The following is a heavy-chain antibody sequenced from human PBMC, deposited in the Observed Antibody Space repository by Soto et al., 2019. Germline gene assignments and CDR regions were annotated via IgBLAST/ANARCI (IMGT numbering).Heavy chain of an antibody. D-gene: IGHD3-3*01. Sequence: GGSLRLSCTASGFTFGDYAMSWFRQAPGKGLEWVGFIRSKAYGGTTEYAASVKGRFTISRDDSKSIAYLQMNSLKTEDTAVYYCTRITIFGVAAPNDAFDIWGQGTIVTVSS. V-gene: IGHV3-49*03. CDR3: TRITIFGVAAPNDAFDI. CDR2: IRSKAYGGTT. J-gene: IGHJ3*02. CDR1: GFTFGDYA.